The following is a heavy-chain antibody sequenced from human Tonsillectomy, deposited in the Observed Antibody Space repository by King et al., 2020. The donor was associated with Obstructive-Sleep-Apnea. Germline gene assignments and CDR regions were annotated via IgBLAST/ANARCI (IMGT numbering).Heavy chain of an antibody. CDR1: GFSFSSYA. J-gene: IGHJ4*02. D-gene: IGHD3-10*01. V-gene: IGHV3-23*04. CDR2: IGGSAGST. CDR3: AKELTYYYGPGSYWPDN. Sequence: VQLVESGGGLVQPGGSLRLSCAASGFSFSSYAMTWVRQAPGQGLEWVSAIGGSAGSTYYADSVKGRFTVARDNSKNTLFLQMNSLIAEDTAVYYCAKELTYYYGPGSYWPDNWGQGALVTVSS.